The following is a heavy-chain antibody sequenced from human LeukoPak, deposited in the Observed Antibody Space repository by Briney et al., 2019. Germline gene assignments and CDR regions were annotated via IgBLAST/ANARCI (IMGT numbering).Heavy chain of an antibody. Sequence: GASVKVSCKASGYTFTSYYMHWVRQAPGQGLEWMAIINPSGGSTSYAQKFQGRVTLTRDTSTSTVYMELSRLRSDDTAVYYCAREPRIAVAGTIYYYYMDVWGKGTTVTVSS. CDR1: GYTFTSYY. CDR3: AREPRIAVAGTIYYYYMDV. V-gene: IGHV1-46*01. J-gene: IGHJ6*03. CDR2: INPSGGST. D-gene: IGHD6-19*01.